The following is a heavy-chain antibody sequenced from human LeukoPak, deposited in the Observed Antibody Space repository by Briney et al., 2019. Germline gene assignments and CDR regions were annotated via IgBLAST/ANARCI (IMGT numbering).Heavy chain of an antibody. V-gene: IGHV1-69*13. J-gene: IGHJ6*02. CDR2: IIPIFGTA. Sequence: ASVRVSCKASGGIFSSNVIGWVRQAPGQWLEVMGRIIPIFGTANYAQTVLGRVTITADESTSTAYMELSSLRSEDTAVYYCANAGSGYYNYYYYGMDVWGQGTTVTVSS. D-gene: IGHD3-22*01. CDR3: ANAGSGYYNYYYYGMDV. CDR1: GGIFSSNV.